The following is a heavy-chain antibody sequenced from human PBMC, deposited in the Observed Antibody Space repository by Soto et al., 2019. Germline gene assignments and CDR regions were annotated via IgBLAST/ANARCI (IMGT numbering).Heavy chain of an antibody. Sequence: SAKVSCKASGGTFSSYAISWVRQAPGQGLEWMGGIIPIFGTANYGQKFQGRVTITADESTSTAYMELSSLRSEDTAGYYCARPPPGYAGYDRRVYFDYWGQGTLVTVSS. D-gene: IGHD5-12*01. V-gene: IGHV1-69*13. CDR2: IIPIFGTA. CDR3: ARPPPGYAGYDRRVYFDY. CDR1: GGTFSSYA. J-gene: IGHJ4*02.